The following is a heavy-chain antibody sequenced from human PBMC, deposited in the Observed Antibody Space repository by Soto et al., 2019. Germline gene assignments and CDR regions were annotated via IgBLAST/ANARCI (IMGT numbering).Heavy chain of an antibody. V-gene: IGHV4-4*07. Sequence: SETLSLTCTVSGACISGFYWSWIRKSAGKGLEWIGRIYATGTTDYNPSLKSRVMMSVDTSKKQFSLKLRSVTAADTAVYYCVRDGTKTLRDWFDPWGQGISVTVSS. CDR3: VRDGTKTLRDWFDP. D-gene: IGHD1-1*01. CDR2: IYATGTT. CDR1: GACISGFY. J-gene: IGHJ5*02.